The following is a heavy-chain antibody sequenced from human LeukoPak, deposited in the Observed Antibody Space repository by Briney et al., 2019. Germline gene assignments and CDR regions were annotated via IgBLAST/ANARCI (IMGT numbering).Heavy chain of an antibody. CDR1: GGSISSSSYY. J-gene: IGHJ3*02. V-gene: IGHV4-39*01. CDR2: IYYSGST. Sequence: SETLSLTCTVSGGSISSSSYYWGWIRQPPGKGLEWIGSIYYSGSTYYNPSLKSRVTISVDTSKNQFSLKLSSVTAADTAMYYCAGHQHSGSYWATDAFDIWGQGTMVTVSS. D-gene: IGHD1-26*01. CDR3: AGHQHSGSYWATDAFDI.